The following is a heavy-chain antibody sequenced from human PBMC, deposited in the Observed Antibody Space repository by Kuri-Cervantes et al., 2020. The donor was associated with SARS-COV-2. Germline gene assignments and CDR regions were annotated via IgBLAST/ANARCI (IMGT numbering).Heavy chain of an antibody. Sequence: SWIRQPPGKGLEWIALIYWDDDKRYSPSLKSRLTITKDTSKNQVVLTMTNMDPVDTATYYCARIRDSSVTMVRGVILDAFDIWGQGTMVTVSS. CDR2: IYWDDDK. CDR3: ARIRDSSVTMVRGVILDAFDI. V-gene: IGHV2-5*08. J-gene: IGHJ3*02. D-gene: IGHD3-10*01.